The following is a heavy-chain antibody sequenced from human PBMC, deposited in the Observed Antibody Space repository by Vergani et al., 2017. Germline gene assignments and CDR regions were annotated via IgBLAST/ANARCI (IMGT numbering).Heavy chain of an antibody. CDR3: TRQVPCGDGACLHFDH. D-gene: IGHD2-21*01. CDR2: IHPGDSDT. CDR1: GYSFSNYW. Sequence: EVQLVQSGAEVKKAGESLKISCQGSGYSFSNYWIGWVRQMPGKGLEWMGLIHPGDSDTRYSPSFQGQVTISADKSINTAYLQWSSLKASDTAIYYCTRQVPCGDGACLHFDHWGQGTQVTVSS. V-gene: IGHV5-51*01. J-gene: IGHJ4*02.